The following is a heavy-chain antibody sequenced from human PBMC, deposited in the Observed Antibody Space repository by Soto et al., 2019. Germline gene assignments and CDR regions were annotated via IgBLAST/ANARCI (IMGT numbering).Heavy chain of an antibody. J-gene: IGHJ4*02. CDR1: GFTFSSYA. Sequence: QVQLVESGGGVVQPGRSLRLSCAASGFTFSSYAMHWVRQAPGKGLEWVAVISYDGSNKYYADSVKGRFTISRDNSKNTLYLQMNRLRAEDTAVYYCARGKFSGDYWEGYFDYWGQGTLVTVSS. V-gene: IGHV3-30-3*01. CDR3: ARGKFSGDYWEGYFDY. CDR2: ISYDGSNK. D-gene: IGHD4-17*01.